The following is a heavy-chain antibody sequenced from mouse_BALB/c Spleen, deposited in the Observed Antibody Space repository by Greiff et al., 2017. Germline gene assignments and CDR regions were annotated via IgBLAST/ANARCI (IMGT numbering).Heavy chain of an antibody. V-gene: IGHV1S135*01. CDR1: GYSFTSYY. CDR2: IDPFNGGT. Sequence: VQLQQSGPELMKPGASVKISCKASGYSFTSYYMHWVKQSHGKSLEWIGYIDPFNGGTSYNQKFKGKATLTVDKSSSTAYMHLSSLTSEDSAVYYCARGFWFAYWGQGTLVTVSA. J-gene: IGHJ3*01. CDR3: ARGFWFAY.